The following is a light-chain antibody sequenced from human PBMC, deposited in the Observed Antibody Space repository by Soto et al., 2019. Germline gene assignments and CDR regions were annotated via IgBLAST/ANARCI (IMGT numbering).Light chain of an antibody. J-gene: IGKJ1*01. CDR2: GAS. CDR3: QQYYDWPT. CDR1: QSLSSN. V-gene: IGKV3-15*01. Sequence: EIVMTQSPATLSVSPGERATLSCRASQSLSSNLVWYQQKPGQAPRLLIYGASTRATGIPARFSGSGSGTEFTLTISSLQSEDCAVYYCQQYYDWPTFGQGTKVEIK.